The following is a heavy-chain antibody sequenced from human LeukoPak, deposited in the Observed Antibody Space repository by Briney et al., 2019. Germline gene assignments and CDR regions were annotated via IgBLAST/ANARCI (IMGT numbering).Heavy chain of an antibody. CDR3: ARAGFRPADYYMDV. V-gene: IGHV4-59*01. J-gene: IGHJ6*03. CDR1: GGSISSYY. Sequence: SETLSLTCTVSGGSISSYYWSWIRQPPGKGLEWTGYIYYSGSTNYNPSLKSRVTISVDTSKNQFSLKLSSVTAADTAVYYCARAGFRPADYYMDVWGKGTTVTVSS. CDR2: IYYSGST. D-gene: IGHD3-10*01.